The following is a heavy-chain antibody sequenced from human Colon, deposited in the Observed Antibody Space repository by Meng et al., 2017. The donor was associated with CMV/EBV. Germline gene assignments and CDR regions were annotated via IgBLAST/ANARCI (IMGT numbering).Heavy chain of an antibody. CDR3: AKDRAYCGSFSCSPNYFDG. CDR1: GFTFNRFW. V-gene: IGHV3-74*01. Sequence: GESLKISCTASGFTFNRFWIHWVRQAPGKGPVWVSVINTDGTVTRYADSVKGRFTISRDNSKNTLYLRMIDLRAEDTAMYYCAKDRAYCGSFSCSPNYFDGWGQGNLVTVSS. J-gene: IGHJ4*02. CDR2: INTDGTVT. D-gene: IGHD2-21*01.